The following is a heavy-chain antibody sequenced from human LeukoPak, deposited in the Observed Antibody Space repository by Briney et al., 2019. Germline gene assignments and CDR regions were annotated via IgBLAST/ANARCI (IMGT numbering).Heavy chain of an antibody. D-gene: IGHD2-2*01. V-gene: IGHV1-69*05. CDR1: GGTFSSYA. CDR2: IIPIFGTA. J-gene: IGHJ6*03. Sequence: SVKVSFKSSGGTFSSYAISWVRQAPGQGLEWMGGIIPIFGTANYAQKFQGRVTITTDESTSTAYMELSSLRSEDTAVYYCARASVVVPAAAESYYYYYMDVWGKGTTVTVSS. CDR3: ARASVVVPAAAESYYYYYMDV.